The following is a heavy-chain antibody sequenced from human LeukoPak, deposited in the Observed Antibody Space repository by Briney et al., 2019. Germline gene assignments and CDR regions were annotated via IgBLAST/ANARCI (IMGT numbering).Heavy chain of an antibody. J-gene: IGHJ3*02. V-gene: IGHV1-2*02. D-gene: IGHD3-10*01. CDR3: ARGVLLWFGISDAFDI. Sequence: GASVKVSCKASGYTFTGYYMDWVRQAPGQGLEWMGWINPNSGGTNYAQKFQGRVTMTRDTSISTAYMELSRLRSDDTAVYYCARGVLLWFGISDAFDIWGQGTMVTVSS. CDR2: INPNSGGT. CDR1: GYTFTGYY.